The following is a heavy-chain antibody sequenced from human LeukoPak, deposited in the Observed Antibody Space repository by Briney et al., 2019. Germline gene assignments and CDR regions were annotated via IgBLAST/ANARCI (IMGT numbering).Heavy chain of an antibody. CDR1: GYSFTSYW. V-gene: IGHV5-51*01. CDR2: IYPGDSDT. CDR3: ARWLQQGYYYYYMDV. J-gene: IGHJ6*03. D-gene: IGHD5-24*01. Sequence: GESLKISCKGSGYSFTSYWIGWVRQMPGKGLEWMGIIYPGDSDTRYSPSFQGQVTISADKSISTAYLQWSSLKASDTAMYYCARWLQQGYYYYYMDVWGKGTTVTISS.